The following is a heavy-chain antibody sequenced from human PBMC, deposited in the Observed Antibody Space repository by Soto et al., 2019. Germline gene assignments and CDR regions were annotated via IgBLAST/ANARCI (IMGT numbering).Heavy chain of an antibody. V-gene: IGHV3-30-3*01. Sequence: QVQLVESGGGVVQPGRSLRLSCAASGFTFSSYAMRWVRQAPGKGLEWVAVISYDGSNKYYADSVKGRFTISRDNSKNTLYLQMNSLRAEDTAVYYCARGEDIVATIPLLDYWGQGTLVTVSS. D-gene: IGHD5-12*01. J-gene: IGHJ4*02. CDR2: ISYDGSNK. CDR1: GFTFSSYA. CDR3: ARGEDIVATIPLLDY.